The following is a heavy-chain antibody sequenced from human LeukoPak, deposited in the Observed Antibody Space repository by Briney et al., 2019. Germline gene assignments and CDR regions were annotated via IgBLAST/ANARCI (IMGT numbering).Heavy chain of an antibody. CDR1: GGSFSGYY. Sequence: SETLSLTCAVYGGSFSGYYWSWIRQPPGKGLEWIGEINHSGSTNYNPSLKSRVTISVDTSKNQFSLKLSSVTAADTAVYYCARGSSSYYDSSGYYYGAWYFDYWGQGTLVTVPS. V-gene: IGHV4-34*01. D-gene: IGHD3-22*01. CDR3: ARGSSSYYDSSGYYYGAWYFDY. CDR2: INHSGST. J-gene: IGHJ4*02.